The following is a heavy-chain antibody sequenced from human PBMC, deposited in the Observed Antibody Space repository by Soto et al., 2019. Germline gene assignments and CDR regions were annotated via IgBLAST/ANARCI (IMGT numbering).Heavy chain of an antibody. Sequence: QVQLQESGPGLVKPSETLSLICTVSGGSIRNYFWTWIRQPAGKGLEWIGRIYSSGNTVYNASLKSRVTMSIDMSKSQYSLKLSAMTAADPAVYYCVRDVESPGISGSWGAFDIWGQGTVVTVSS. CDR1: GGSIRNYF. D-gene: IGHD1-20*01. V-gene: IGHV4-4*07. CDR2: IYSSGNT. CDR3: VRDVESPGISGSWGAFDI. J-gene: IGHJ3*02.